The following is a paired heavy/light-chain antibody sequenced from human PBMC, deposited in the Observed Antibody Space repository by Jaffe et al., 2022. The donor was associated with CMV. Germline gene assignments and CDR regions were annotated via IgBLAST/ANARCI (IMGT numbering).Light chain of an antibody. J-gene: IGKJ1*01. CDR2: GAS. Sequence: DIQMTQSPSFQSASVGDRITITCRASENIADYLNWYQQKPGKVPTLLIFGASSLHTGVPSRFRGSGSGTDFTLLITGLQPEDFATYYCHQTYNTPWTFGQGTRVEIK. CDR3: HQTYNTPWT. CDR1: ENIADY. V-gene: IGKV1-39*01.
Heavy chain of an antibody. V-gene: IGHV3-11*01. CDR2: LSNTGAII. Sequence: QVQLVESGGSLIKPGGSLRLSCAVSGFTFSGSYMGWLRQAPGKGPEWLSYLSNTGAIIYYADSVRGRFTISRDNAKNSLYLQMNSLGAEDTAIYYCVRTSQLRRWAFDYWGQGALVTVSS. CDR1: GFTFSGSY. J-gene: IGHJ4*02. CDR3: VRTSQLRRWAFDY. D-gene: IGHD3-16*01.